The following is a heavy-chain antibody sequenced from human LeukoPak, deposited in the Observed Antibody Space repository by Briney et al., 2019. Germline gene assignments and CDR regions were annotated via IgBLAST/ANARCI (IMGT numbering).Heavy chain of an antibody. J-gene: IGHJ4*02. Sequence: ASVKVSCKASGYTFTGYYMHWVRQAPGQGLEWMGWINPNSGGTNYAQKFQGRVTMTRDTSISTAYMELSRLRSDDTAVYYCARDLHFGLYDILTGYFPDWGQGTLVTVSS. CDR2: INPNSGGT. CDR3: ARDLHFGLYDILTGYFPD. CDR1: GYTFTGYY. V-gene: IGHV1-2*02. D-gene: IGHD3-9*01.